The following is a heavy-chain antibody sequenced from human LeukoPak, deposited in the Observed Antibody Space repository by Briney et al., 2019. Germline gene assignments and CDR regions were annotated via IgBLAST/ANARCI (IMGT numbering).Heavy chain of an antibody. CDR1: GFTFSSYG. J-gene: IGHJ5*02. CDR3: AKAYRGFGELYNWFDP. CDR2: ISGSGGST. V-gene: IGHV3-23*01. D-gene: IGHD3-10*01. Sequence: PGGSLRLSCAASGFTFSSYGMSWVRQAPGKGLEWVSAISGSGGSTYYADSVKGRFTISRDNSKNTLYLQMNSLRAEDTAVYYCAKAYRGFGELYNWFDPWGQGTLVTVSS.